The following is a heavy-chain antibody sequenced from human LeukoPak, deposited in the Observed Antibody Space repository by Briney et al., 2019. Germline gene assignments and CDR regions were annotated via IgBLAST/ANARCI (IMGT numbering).Heavy chain of an antibody. J-gene: IGHJ4*02. CDR1: GFTFTTYN. V-gene: IGHV3-53*01. Sequence: GGSLRLSCVASGFTFTTYNMSWVRQAPGKGLEWVSAIFSGGSTFYADSVTGRFTISRDNSKNTVYLEMNSLRAEDTAVYYCARDLKTSGWYGDFDYWGQGTLVTVSS. CDR2: IFSGGST. D-gene: IGHD6-19*01. CDR3: ARDLKTSGWYGDFDY.